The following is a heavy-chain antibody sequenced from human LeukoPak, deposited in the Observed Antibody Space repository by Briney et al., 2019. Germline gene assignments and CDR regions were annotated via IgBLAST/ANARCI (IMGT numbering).Heavy chain of an antibody. J-gene: IGHJ6*03. CDR1: GYTFTSYD. CDR3: ARGPPLKDYDFWSGYYTGWGRHYYMDV. Sequence: GASVKVSCKASGYTFTSYDINWVRQTTGQGLEWMGWMNPNSGNTGYAQKFQGRVTITRNTSISTAYMELSSLRSEDTAMYYCARGPPLKDYDFWSGYYTGWGRHYYMDVWGKGTTVTVSS. V-gene: IGHV1-8*03. CDR2: MNPNSGNT. D-gene: IGHD3-3*01.